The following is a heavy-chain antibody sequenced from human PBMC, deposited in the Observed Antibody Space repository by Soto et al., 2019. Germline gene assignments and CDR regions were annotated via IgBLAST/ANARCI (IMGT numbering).Heavy chain of an antibody. D-gene: IGHD5-18*01. Sequence: SVKVSCKASGGTFSSYAISWVRQAPGQGLEWMGGIIPIFGTANYAQRFQGRVTITADESTSTAYMELSSLRSEDTAVYYCARERLIQLWQNYYYYGMDVWGQGTTVTVSS. CDR1: GGTFSSYA. CDR2: IIPIFGTA. J-gene: IGHJ6*02. V-gene: IGHV1-69*13. CDR3: ARERLIQLWQNYYYYGMDV.